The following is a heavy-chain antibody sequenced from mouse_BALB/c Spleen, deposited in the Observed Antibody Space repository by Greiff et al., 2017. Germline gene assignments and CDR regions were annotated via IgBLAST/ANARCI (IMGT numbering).Heavy chain of an antibody. D-gene: IGHD1-1*01. CDR3: AREVGGSSYGYFDV. CDR1: GFTFSSFG. CDR2: ISSGSSTI. V-gene: IGHV5-17*02. J-gene: IGHJ1*01. Sequence: EVKLVESGGGLVQPGGSRKLSCAASGFTFSSFGMHWVRQAPEKGLEWVAYISSGSSTIYYADTVKGRFTISRDNPTNTLFLQMTSLRSEDTAMYYCAREVGGSSYGYFDVWGAGTKVTVSS.